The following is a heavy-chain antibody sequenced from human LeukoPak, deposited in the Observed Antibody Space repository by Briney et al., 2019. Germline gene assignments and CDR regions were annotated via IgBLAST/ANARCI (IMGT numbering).Heavy chain of an antibody. CDR2: ISGSGGST. Sequence: PGGSLRLSCAASGFTFSSYAMSWVRQAPGKGLEWVSAISGSGGSTYYADSVKGRFTISRDNSKNTLYLQMNSLRAEDTAVYYCAKDCCCSSTSCSYAFDIWGQGTMVTVSS. J-gene: IGHJ3*02. D-gene: IGHD2-2*01. CDR3: AKDCCCSSTSCSYAFDI. V-gene: IGHV3-23*01. CDR1: GFTFSSYA.